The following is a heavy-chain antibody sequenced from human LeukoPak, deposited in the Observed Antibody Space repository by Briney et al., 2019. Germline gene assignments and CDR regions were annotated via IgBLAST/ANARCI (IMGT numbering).Heavy chain of an antibody. CDR2: ISGSGGST. CDR3: AKPSYCGGDCYSFDY. J-gene: IGHJ4*02. V-gene: IGHV3-23*01. CDR1: GFTFSTYA. Sequence: GGSLRLSCAASGFTFSTYAMGWVRQAPGKGLEWVSAISGSGGSTYYADSVKGRFTISRDNSKNTLYLQMNSLRAEDTAVYYCAKPSYCGGDCYSFDYWGQGTLVTVSS. D-gene: IGHD2-21*02.